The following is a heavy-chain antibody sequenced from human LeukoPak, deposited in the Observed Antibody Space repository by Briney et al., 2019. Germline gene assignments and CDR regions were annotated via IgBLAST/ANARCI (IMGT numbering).Heavy chain of an antibody. Sequence: PGGSLRLSCAASGFTFDDYAMHWVRQAPGKGLEWVSGISWNSGSIGYADSVKGRFTISRDNAKNSLYLQMNSLRAEDTALYYCAKDTGGRGDRDFDYWGQGTLVTVSS. CDR1: GFTFDDYA. J-gene: IGHJ4*02. D-gene: IGHD2-15*01. V-gene: IGHV3-9*01. CDR3: AKDTGGRGDRDFDY. CDR2: ISWNSGSI.